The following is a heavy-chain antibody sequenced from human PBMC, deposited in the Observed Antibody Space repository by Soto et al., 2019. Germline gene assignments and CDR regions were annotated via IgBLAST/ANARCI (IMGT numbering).Heavy chain of an antibody. J-gene: IGHJ4*02. Sequence: VQLVQSGAEVRKPGASVKVSCKASGYTFSSYGITGVRQAPGKGLEWMGWISAGKGDTNYAQKFQGRVSMTTDTSTSTAYMELRSLTSDDRAVYYCARAGFTVISSGSFDYWGQGTLVTVSS. CDR3: ARAGFTVISSGSFDY. D-gene: IGHD1-26*01. CDR2: ISAGKGDT. CDR1: GYTFSSYG. V-gene: IGHV1-18*04.